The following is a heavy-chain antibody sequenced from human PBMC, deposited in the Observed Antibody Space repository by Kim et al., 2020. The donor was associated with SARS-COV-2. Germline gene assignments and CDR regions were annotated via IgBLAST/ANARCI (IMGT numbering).Heavy chain of an antibody. D-gene: IGHD3-3*01. CDR3: ARAPLFGLEWGCGWFDP. CDR2: INGGNGNT. J-gene: IGHJ5*02. V-gene: IGHV1-3*01. CDR1: GNTFSTYA. Sequence: ASVKVSCKASGNTFSTYAMHWVRQAPGQRLEWMGWINGGNGNTKYSQKFQGRVTITRDTSASTAYMELSSLRSEDTAVYYCARAPLFGLEWGCGWFDPWGQGTLVTVSS.